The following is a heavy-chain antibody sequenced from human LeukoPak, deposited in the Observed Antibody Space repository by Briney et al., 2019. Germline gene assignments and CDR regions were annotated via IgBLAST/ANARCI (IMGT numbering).Heavy chain of an antibody. D-gene: IGHD3/OR15-3a*01. V-gene: IGHV4-4*07. Sequence: SETLSLTCTVSGGSISSYYWSWIRQPAGKGLEWIGRIYTSGSTNYNPSLKSRVTMSVDTSKNQFSLKLSSVTAADTAVYYCARDYHWTGGYYFDYWGQGTLVTVSS. CDR1: GGSISSYY. J-gene: IGHJ4*02. CDR2: IYTSGST. CDR3: ARDYHWTGGYYFDY.